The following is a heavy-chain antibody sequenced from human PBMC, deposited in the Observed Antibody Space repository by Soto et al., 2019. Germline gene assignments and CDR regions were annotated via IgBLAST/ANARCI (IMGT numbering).Heavy chain of an antibody. J-gene: IGHJ5*02. CDR1: GFTFTGYA. V-gene: IGHV3-23*01. CDR2: ISASGGTT. Sequence: PGGSLRLSCAASGFTFTGYAMTWVRQAPGKGLERVSAISASGGTTYYADSVKGRFIISRDNSKNTLYLQMNSLRAEDTAVYYCAKVPTRYDFWSGYFTWFDPWGQGALVTVSS. CDR3: AKVPTRYDFWSGYFTWFDP. D-gene: IGHD3-3*01.